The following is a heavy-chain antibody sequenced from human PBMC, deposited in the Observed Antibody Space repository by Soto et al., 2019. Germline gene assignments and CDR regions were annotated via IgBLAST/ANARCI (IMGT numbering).Heavy chain of an antibody. CDR1: GGSISSSY. J-gene: IGHJ3*02. CDR2: IYYSGST. D-gene: IGHD3-16*01. Sequence: SEPLSRHCTVSGGSISSSYWSWNRQPPGKGLEWIGYIYYSGSTNYNPSLKSRVTISVDTSKNQFSLKLSSVTAADTAVYYCARVGGSDAFDIWGQGTMVTVAS. CDR3: ARVGGSDAFDI. V-gene: IGHV4-59*01.